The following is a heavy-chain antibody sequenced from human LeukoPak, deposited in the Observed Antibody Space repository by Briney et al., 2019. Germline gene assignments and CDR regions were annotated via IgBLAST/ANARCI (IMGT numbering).Heavy chain of an antibody. J-gene: IGHJ4*02. CDR1: GGSISSYY. V-gene: IGHV4-59*01. CDR2: IYYSGST. CDR3: ARKGADYDILTGYETYYFDY. D-gene: IGHD3-9*01. Sequence: SETLSLTCTVSGGSISSYYWSWIRQPPGKGLEWIGYIYYSGSTNYNPSLKSRVTISVDTSKNQFSLKLSSVTAADTAVYYCARKGADYDILTGYETYYFDYWGQGTLVTVSS.